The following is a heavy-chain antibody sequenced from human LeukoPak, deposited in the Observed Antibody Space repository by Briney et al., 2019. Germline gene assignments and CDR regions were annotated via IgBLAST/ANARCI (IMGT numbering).Heavy chain of an antibody. CDR2: IRYDGSNK. V-gene: IGHV3-30*02. D-gene: IGHD3-10*01. J-gene: IGHJ4*02. CDR1: GFTFSSYG. Sequence: PGGSLRFSCAASGFTFSSYGMHWVRQAPGKGLEWVAFIRYDGSNKYYADSVKGRFTISRDNSRNMVYLQMSSLRAEDTAVYYCARTRGSHPSPFDSWGQGTLVTVSS. CDR3: ARTRGSHPSPFDS.